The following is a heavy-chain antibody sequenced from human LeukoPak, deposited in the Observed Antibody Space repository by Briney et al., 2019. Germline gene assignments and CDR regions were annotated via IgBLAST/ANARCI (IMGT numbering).Heavy chain of an antibody. CDR1: DDSVSSSRYY. CDR2: IYLGSA. CDR3: AREGGRQWLVSGALDS. D-gene: IGHD6-19*01. J-gene: IGHJ5*01. Sequence: SETLSLTCTVSDDSVSSSRYYWTWIRQPPGKGLEWIGYIYLGSATYNPSLESRVTLSMDTSKNQYSLKMTSVTAADTAVYYCAREGGRQWLVSGALDSWGQGTLVTVSS. V-gene: IGHV4-61*01.